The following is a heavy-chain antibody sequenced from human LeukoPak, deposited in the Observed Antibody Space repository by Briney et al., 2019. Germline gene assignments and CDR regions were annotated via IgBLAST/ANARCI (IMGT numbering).Heavy chain of an antibody. V-gene: IGHV4-30-4*02. Sequence: SETLSLTCTVSGGSISSGDYYWSWIRQPPGKGLEWIGYIYYSGSTYYNPSLKSRVTISVDTSKNQFSLKLSSVTAADTAVYYCARDPTGTEAFDIWGQGTMVTVSS. CDR1: GGSISSGDYY. CDR3: ARDPTGTEAFDI. J-gene: IGHJ3*02. CDR2: IYYSGST.